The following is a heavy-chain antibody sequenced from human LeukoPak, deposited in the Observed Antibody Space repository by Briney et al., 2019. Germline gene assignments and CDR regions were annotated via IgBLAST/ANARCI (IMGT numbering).Heavy chain of an antibody. J-gene: IGHJ4*02. CDR2: IRYDGSNK. V-gene: IGHV3-30*02. CDR3: AAPGVPAATYYFDY. D-gene: IGHD2-2*01. CDR1: GFTFSTYG. Sequence: GGSLRLSCAASGFTFSTYGMHWVRQAPGKELEWVAFIRYDGSNKYYADSVKGRFTISRDNSKNTVYLQMNSLRAEDTAVYYCAAPGVPAATYYFDYWGQGTLVTVSS.